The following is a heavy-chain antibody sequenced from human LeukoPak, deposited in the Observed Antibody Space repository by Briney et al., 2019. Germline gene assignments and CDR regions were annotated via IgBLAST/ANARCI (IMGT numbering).Heavy chain of an antibody. CDR3: ARSGSGSYYYYYYNGMDV. D-gene: IGHD3-10*01. J-gene: IGHJ6*04. CDR2: IWYDGSNK. V-gene: IGHV3-33*01. CDR1: GFTFSSYG. Sequence: GRSLRLSCAASGFTFSSYGMHWVRQAPGKGLEWVAVIWYDGSNKYYADSVKGRFTISRDNSKNTLYLQMNSLRAKDTAVYYCARSGSGSYYYYYYNGMDVWGKGTTVTVSS.